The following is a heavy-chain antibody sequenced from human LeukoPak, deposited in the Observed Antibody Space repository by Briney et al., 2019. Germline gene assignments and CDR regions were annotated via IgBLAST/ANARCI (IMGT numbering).Heavy chain of an antibody. CDR2: IYHSGTT. V-gene: IGHV4-59*01. CDR3: ARVDSGTYYMPFDY. D-gene: IGHD1-26*01. J-gene: IGHJ4*02. CDR1: GGSLIPYY. Sequence: SETLSLTCTVSGGSLIPYYWSWIRQPPGKGLEWIGYIYHSGTTNYSPPLKGRATLSVDTSKNQISLRLSSVTAADTAVYFCARVDSGTYYMPFDYWGQGSLVTVSS.